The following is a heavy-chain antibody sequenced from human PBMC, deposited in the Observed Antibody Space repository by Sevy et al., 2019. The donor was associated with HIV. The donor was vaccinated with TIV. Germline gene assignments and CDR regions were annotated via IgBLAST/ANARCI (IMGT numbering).Heavy chain of an antibody. J-gene: IGHJ6*02. Sequence: GGSLRLSCAASGFTFSGSAMHWVRQASGKGLEWVGRIRSKANSYATAYAASVKGRFTISRDDSKNTAYLQMNSLKTKDTAVYYCTRLGYYGSGSYYPHYYYYGMDVWGQGTTVTVSS. V-gene: IGHV3-73*01. D-gene: IGHD3-10*01. CDR1: GFTFSGSA. CDR2: IRSKANSYAT. CDR3: TRLGYYGSGSYYPHYYYYGMDV.